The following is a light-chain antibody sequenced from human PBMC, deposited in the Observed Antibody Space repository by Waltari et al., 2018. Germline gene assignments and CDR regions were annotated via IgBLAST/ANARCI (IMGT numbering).Light chain of an antibody. V-gene: IGKV4-1*01. CDR3: QQYYSAPLT. J-gene: IGKJ4*01. Sequence: DIVLTQSPDSLAVSLGERAPINCKSRQSLLYSSNNKNHLGWYQQKPGQPPKQRIYGASTRESGVPVRITGSGSGTDFTLTISSLQAEDVAVYYCQQYYSAPLTFGGGTKVEIK. CDR1: QSLLYSSNNKNH. CDR2: GAS.